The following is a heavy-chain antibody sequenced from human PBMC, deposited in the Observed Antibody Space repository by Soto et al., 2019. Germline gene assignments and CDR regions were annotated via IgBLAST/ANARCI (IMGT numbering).Heavy chain of an antibody. Sequence: SVKVSCKASGGTFSTYAIDWVRQAPGQGLEWMGGIIPLFGTAKYAQNFQGRTTITADESTNTAYMELRSLRSQDTAVYYCARGVHYDSSGYYYFYWGQGTLVTVSS. CDR3: ARGVHYDSSGYYYFY. CDR1: GGTFSTYA. D-gene: IGHD3-22*01. CDR2: IIPLFGTA. J-gene: IGHJ4*02. V-gene: IGHV1-69*13.